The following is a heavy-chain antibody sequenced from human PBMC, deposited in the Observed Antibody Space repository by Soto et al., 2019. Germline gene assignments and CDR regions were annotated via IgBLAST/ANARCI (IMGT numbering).Heavy chain of an antibody. J-gene: IGHJ4*02. Sequence: TGGSLLLAWAASCLNISSSYMSCISQSPGKGLQWVSVIYSAGSTYYANSVKGRFTISRDISTNMVYLQMSSLTDEDTAVYYCARASEPEYSSAIFFDIWGQGALVTVSS. V-gene: IGHV3-53*01. CDR2: IYSAGST. CDR1: CLNISSSY. CDR3: ARASEPEYSSAIFFDI. D-gene: IGHD5-18*01.